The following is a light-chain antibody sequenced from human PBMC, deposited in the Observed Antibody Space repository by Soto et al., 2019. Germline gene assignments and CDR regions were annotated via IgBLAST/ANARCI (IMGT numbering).Light chain of an antibody. Sequence: EIVLTQSPGTLSLSPGERATLSCRASQSVTSNYLAWYQQKPGQAPRLLVYGASSRATGISDRFSGSGSGTEFTLTISRLEPEDFAVYYCHQYGSSSWTFGQGTKVDIK. CDR3: HQYGSSSWT. CDR1: QSVTSNY. V-gene: IGKV3-20*01. CDR2: GAS. J-gene: IGKJ1*01.